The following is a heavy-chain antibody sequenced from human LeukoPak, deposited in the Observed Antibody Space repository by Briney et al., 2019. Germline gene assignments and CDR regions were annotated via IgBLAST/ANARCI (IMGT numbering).Heavy chain of an antibody. J-gene: IGHJ4*02. CDR2: IRYDGSNK. Sequence: GGSLRLSCAASGFTFSSYGMHWVRQAPGKGLEWVAFIRYDGSNKYYADSVKGRFTISRDNSKNTLYLQMNSLRAEDTAVYYCARVRVTTVTIRGHYFDYWGQGTLVTVSS. D-gene: IGHD4-17*01. CDR1: GFTFSSYG. CDR3: ARVRVTTVTIRGHYFDY. V-gene: IGHV3-30*02.